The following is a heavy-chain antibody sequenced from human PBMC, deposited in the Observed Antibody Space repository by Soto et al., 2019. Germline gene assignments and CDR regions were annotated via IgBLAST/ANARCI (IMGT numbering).Heavy chain of an antibody. J-gene: IGHJ5*02. Sequence: SETLSLTCTVSGGSISSGDYYWSWIRQPPGKGLEWIGYIYYSGSTYYNPSLKSRVTISVDTSKNQFSLKLSSVTAADTAVYYCARLQMARGWLDPWGQGTLVTVSS. CDR1: GGSISSGDYY. D-gene: IGHD3-10*01. CDR2: IYYSGST. V-gene: IGHV4-30-4*01. CDR3: ARLQMARGWLDP.